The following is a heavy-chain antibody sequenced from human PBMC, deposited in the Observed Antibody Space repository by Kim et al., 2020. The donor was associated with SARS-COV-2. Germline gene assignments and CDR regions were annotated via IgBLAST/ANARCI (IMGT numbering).Heavy chain of an antibody. J-gene: IGHJ6*02. CDR3: AKSLTWNAMDV. V-gene: IGHV3-23*01. Sequence: TYVGDTVQGRFTMSRDNSKITVYLQMNSLGDEGTAVYYCAKSLTWNAMDVWGQGTTVTVSS. CDR2: T. D-gene: IGHD3-9*01.